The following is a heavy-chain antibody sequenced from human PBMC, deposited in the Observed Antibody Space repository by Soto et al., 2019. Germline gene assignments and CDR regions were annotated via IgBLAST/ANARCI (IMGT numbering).Heavy chain of an antibody. CDR3: ARDQVAVAGTFEGIGGELDSYYYYYMDV. J-gene: IGHJ6*03. V-gene: IGHV4-59*01. CDR1: GGSITSYY. Sequence: SETLSLTCTVSGGSITSYYWSWIRQPPGKGLEWIGYIYYNGSTNYNPSLKSRVTLSVDMSKNQFSLKLRSVTAADTAVYYCARDQVAVAGTFEGIGGELDSYYYYYMDVWGKGTTVTVSS. CDR2: IYYNGST. D-gene: IGHD6-19*01.